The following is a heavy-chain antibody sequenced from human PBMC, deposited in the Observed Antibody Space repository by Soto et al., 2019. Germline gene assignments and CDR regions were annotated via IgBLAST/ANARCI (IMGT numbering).Heavy chain of an antibody. J-gene: IGHJ6*02. CDR1: GGSISSGGYY. CDR2: IYYSGST. Sequence: QVQLQESGPGLVKPSQTLSLTCTVSGGSISSGGYYWSWIRQHPGKGLEGIGYIYYSGSTYYNPSLKSRVNISADTSKNQFSLQLSSVPAADTAVYYCARDQSGWWFGELPSSYYGMDVWGQGTTVTVSS. CDR3: ARDQSGWWFGELPSSYYGMDV. V-gene: IGHV4-31*03. D-gene: IGHD3-10*01.